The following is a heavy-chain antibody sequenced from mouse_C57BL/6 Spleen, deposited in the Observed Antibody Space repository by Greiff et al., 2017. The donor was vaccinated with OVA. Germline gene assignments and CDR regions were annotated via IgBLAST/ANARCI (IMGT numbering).Heavy chain of an antibody. Sequence: EVKLMESGGGLVQPGGSMKLSCVASGFTFSNYWMNWVRQSPEKGLEWVAQIRLKSDNYATHYAESVKGRFTISRDDSKSSVYLQMNNLRAEDTGIYYCTGGNWDDAMDYWGQGTSVTVSS. D-gene: IGHD4-1*01. J-gene: IGHJ4*01. V-gene: IGHV6-3*01. CDR3: TGGNWDDAMDY. CDR1: GFTFSNYW. CDR2: IRLKSDNYAT.